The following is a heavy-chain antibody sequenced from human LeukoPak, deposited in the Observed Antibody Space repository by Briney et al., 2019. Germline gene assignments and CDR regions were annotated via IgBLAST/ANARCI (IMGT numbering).Heavy chain of an antibody. V-gene: IGHV3-21*01. D-gene: IGHD6-13*01. CDR2: ISSSSSYI. Sequence: GGSLRLSCAASGFTFSSYSTNWVRQAPGKGLEWVSSISSSSSYIYYADSVKGRFTISRDNAKNSLYLQMNSLRAEDTAVYYCARDAQAAGNTDYGGQGPLAPVSS. J-gene: IGHJ4*02. CDR1: GFTFSSYS. CDR3: ARDAQAAGNTDY.